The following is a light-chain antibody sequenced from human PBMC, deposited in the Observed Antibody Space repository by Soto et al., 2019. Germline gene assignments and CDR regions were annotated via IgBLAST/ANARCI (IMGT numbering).Light chain of an antibody. CDR1: QDISNY. J-gene: IGKJ3*01. V-gene: IGKV1-33*01. CDR3: PQYDNLSFT. CDR2: DAS. Sequence: DLQMTQSPSSLSASVGDRVTFTCQARQDISNYLHWYQQKPGKAPKLLIYDASNLETGVPSRFSGSGSGTDFTFTISSLQTEDVATYYCPQYDNLSFTFGTGTTVDIK.